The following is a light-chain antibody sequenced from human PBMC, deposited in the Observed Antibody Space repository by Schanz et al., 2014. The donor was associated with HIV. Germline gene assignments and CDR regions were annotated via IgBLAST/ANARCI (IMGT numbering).Light chain of an antibody. CDR2: ITH. V-gene: IGLV1-44*01. CDR1: SSDFKTNA. CDR3: ATWVDSLKGWV. Sequence: QSVLTQAPSASGTPGRRATISCFGSSSDFKTNAAPPSPPPPGAAPKLLIYITHHRPSGVPDRFSGSDSGASASLAISGLQSEDEADYYCATWVDSLKGWVFGGGTKLTVL. J-gene: IGLJ3*02.